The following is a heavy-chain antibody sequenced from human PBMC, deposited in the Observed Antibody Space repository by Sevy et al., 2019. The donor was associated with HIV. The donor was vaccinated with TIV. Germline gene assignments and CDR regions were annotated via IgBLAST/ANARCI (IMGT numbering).Heavy chain of an antibody. J-gene: IGHJ4*02. D-gene: IGHD3-3*01. V-gene: IGHV3-30*18. CDR2: ISYDGSNK. Sequence: GGSLRLSCAASGFTFSSYGMHWVRQAPGKGLEWVAVISYDGSNKYYADSVKGRFTISRDNSKNTLYLQMNSLRAEDTAVYYCAKDRVNWDFWSGYSDYWGQGTLVTVSS. CDR3: AKDRVNWDFWSGYSDY. CDR1: GFTFSSYG.